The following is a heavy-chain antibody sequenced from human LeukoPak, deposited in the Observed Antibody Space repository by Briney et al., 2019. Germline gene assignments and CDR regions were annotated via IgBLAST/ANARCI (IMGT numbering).Heavy chain of an antibody. J-gene: IGHJ4*02. CDR3: ASSKGHYYDSSGYYYYFDY. V-gene: IGHV4-39*07. Sequence: SETLSLTCIVSGGSMGSSSYYWGWVRQSPGKGLEWIGNIYYSGSTNYNPSLKSRVTISVDKSKNQFSLKLSSVTAADTAVYYCASSKGHYYDSSGYYYYFDYWGQGTLVTVSS. CDR2: IYYSGST. D-gene: IGHD3-22*01. CDR1: GGSMGSSSYY.